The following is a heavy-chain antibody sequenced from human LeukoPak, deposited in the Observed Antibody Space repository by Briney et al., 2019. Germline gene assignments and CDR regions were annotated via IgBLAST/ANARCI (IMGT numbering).Heavy chain of an antibody. D-gene: IGHD3/OR15-3a*01. CDR2: VSDSGST. CDR3: ARYEEFSTGYSASSPRHYFDH. CDR1: GGSITGRDW. Sequence: SETLSLTCTVSGGSITGRDWWSWVRQPPGKGLEWIGEVSDSGSTSYNPSLKSRVTFSVDTSNNQYFLILSSVTAADTAIYYCARYEEFSTGYSASSPRHYFDHWGQGTLVTVSS. V-gene: IGHV4-4*02. J-gene: IGHJ4*02.